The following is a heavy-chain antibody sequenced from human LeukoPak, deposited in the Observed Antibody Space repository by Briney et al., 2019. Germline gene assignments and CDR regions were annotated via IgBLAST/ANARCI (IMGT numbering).Heavy chain of an antibody. CDR3: ARDGRLRSFRALRHLEPFDY. J-gene: IGHJ4*02. V-gene: IGHV3-33*01. CDR2: IWYDGSNK. D-gene: IGHD5-12*01. CDR1: GFTFSSYG. Sequence: PGGSLRLSCAASGFTFSSYGMRWVRQAPGKGLEWVAVIWYDGSNKYYADSVKGRFTISRDNAKNSLYLQMNSLRAEDTAVYYCARDGRLRSFRALRHLEPFDYWGQGTLVTVSS.